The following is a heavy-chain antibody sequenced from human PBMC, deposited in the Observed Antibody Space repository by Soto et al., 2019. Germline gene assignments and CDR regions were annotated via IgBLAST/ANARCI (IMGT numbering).Heavy chain of an antibody. CDR3: SRLHSSGSAYIDS. J-gene: IGHJ4*02. Sequence: PGGSLRLSCAASGFPFSSYWMHWVRQAPGKGLVWVSYINTDVSGTAYADSVRGRFTISRDNAKNTVYLQMNTLRAEDTAVYYCSRLHSSGSAYIDSWCPGTVVASSS. CDR2: INTDVSGT. D-gene: IGHD3-22*01. CDR1: GFPFSSYW. V-gene: IGHV3-74*03.